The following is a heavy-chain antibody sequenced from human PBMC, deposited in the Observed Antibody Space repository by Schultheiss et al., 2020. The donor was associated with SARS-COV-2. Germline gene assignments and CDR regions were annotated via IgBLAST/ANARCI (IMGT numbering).Heavy chain of an antibody. CDR3: ARHGTRFGLGYYYYGMDV. V-gene: IGHV1-18*01. CDR2: ISAYNGNT. CDR1: GYTFTSYG. D-gene: IGHD3-3*01. Sequence: ASVKVSCKASGYTFTSYGISWVRQAPGQGLEWMGWISAYNGNTNYAQKLQGRVTMTRNTSISTAYMELSSLRSEDTAVYYCARHGTRFGLGYYYYGMDVWGQGTTVTVSS. J-gene: IGHJ6*02.